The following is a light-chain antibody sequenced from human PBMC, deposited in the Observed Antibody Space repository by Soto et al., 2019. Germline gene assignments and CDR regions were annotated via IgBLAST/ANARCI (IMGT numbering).Light chain of an antibody. J-gene: IGKJ4*01. V-gene: IGKV1-39*01. CDR3: QQSYTTPLT. CDR2: AAS. CDR1: QSISSF. Sequence: DVQMTQSPSSLSASIGDRVTITCRSSQSISSFLRWYQQKPGKAPNLLIFAASSVQCWVPSRFSGSGSGTDFTLNISSQQPEDFATYYCQQSYTTPLTFGGGTKVEIK.